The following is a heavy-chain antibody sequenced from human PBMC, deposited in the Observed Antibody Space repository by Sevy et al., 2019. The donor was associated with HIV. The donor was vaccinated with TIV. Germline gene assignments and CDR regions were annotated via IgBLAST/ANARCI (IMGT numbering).Heavy chain of an antibody. V-gene: IGHV4-61*08. CDR3: AGDRIAAAGGHFDY. D-gene: IGHD6-13*01. J-gene: IGHJ4*02. Sequence: SETLSLTCAVSGGSVSSGDYYWSWIRQPPGKGLEWIGYVSYIGSTNYSPSLKSRLTISVDTSRNQFSLKLNSVTAAETAVYYCAGDRIAAAGGHFDYWGQGILVTVSS. CDR1: GGSVSSGDYY. CDR2: VSYIGST.